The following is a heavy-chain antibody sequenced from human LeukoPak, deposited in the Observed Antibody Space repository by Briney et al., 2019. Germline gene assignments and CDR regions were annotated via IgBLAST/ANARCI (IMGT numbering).Heavy chain of an antibody. CDR2: FDPEDGET. J-gene: IGHJ6*02. CDR3: ATDSHNLPPKLMVRGFMDV. CDR1: GYTLTELS. Sequence: ASVKVSCKVSGYTLTELSMHWVRQAPGKGLEWMGGFDPEDGETIYAQKFQGRVTMTEDTSTDRAYMELSSLRSEDTAVYYCATDSHNLPPKLMVRGFMDVWGQGTTVTVSS. V-gene: IGHV1-24*01. D-gene: IGHD3-10*01.